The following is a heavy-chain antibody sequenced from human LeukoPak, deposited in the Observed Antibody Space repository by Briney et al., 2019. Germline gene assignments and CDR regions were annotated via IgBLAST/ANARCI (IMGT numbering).Heavy chain of an antibody. Sequence: GRSLRLPCAASGFTFHDYAMHWVRQAPGKGLEWVSGISWNSGSIGYADSVKGRFTISRDNAKNSLYLQMNSLRAEDTALYYCAKALCGGGSCYYFDYWGQGTLVTVSS. V-gene: IGHV3-9*01. D-gene: IGHD2-15*01. CDR2: ISWNSGSI. CDR3: AKALCGGGSCYYFDY. J-gene: IGHJ4*02. CDR1: GFTFHDYA.